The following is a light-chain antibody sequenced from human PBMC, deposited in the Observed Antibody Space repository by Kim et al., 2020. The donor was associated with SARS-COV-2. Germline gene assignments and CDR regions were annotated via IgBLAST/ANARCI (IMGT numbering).Light chain of an antibody. J-gene: IGKJ1*01. CDR3: QKCDSAPWT. CDR2: AAS. CDR1: QDISNY. V-gene: IGKV1-27*01. Sequence: AAVVDRVTSTGRASQDISNYLAWFQLKPGKAPKLLIYAASALQPGVPSRFSGSGSGTDFTLTVTSLQPEDVATYYCQKCDSAPWTFGQGTKVDIK.